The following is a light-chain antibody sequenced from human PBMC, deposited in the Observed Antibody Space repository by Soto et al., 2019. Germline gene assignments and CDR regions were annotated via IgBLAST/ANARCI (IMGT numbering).Light chain of an antibody. J-gene: IGKJ4*01. Sequence: DIVLTQSPATLSLSPGERATLSCRASQSVSSNFAWYQQKFGQAPRLLIYGASTRATGIPARFSGSGSGTEFTLTISSLQSEDFAVYYCHQYNNWPPLTFGGGTKVEIK. V-gene: IGKV3-15*01. CDR1: QSVSSN. CDR2: GAS. CDR3: HQYNNWPPLT.